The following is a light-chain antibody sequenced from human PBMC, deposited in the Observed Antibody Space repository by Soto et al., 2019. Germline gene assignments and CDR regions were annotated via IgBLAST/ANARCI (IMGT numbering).Light chain of an antibody. J-gene: IGLJ3*02. Sequence: QSVLTQPPSASGTPGQRVTISCSGRSSNIGSHTVNWYQQVPGSAPKLLIYTNNQRPSGVPDRFSGSKSGTSASLAISGLQSEDEADYHCAVWDGSLNVWVFGGGTKLTVL. CDR2: TNN. CDR1: SSNIGSHT. CDR3: AVWDGSLNVWV. V-gene: IGLV1-44*01.